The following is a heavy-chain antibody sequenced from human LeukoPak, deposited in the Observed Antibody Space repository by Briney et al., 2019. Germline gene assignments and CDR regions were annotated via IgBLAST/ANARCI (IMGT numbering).Heavy chain of an antibody. CDR1: GGSIRSYY. Sequence: PSETLSLTCTVSGGSIRSYYRSLIRQPPGKGLEWIWRFYTSGSTNYNPSLKSRVTMSVDTSKNQFSLELSSVTAADTAVYYCARDREGIAARRYYFDYWGQGTLVTVSS. V-gene: IGHV4-4*07. J-gene: IGHJ4*02. CDR2: FYTSGST. D-gene: IGHD6-6*01. CDR3: ARDREGIAARRYYFDY.